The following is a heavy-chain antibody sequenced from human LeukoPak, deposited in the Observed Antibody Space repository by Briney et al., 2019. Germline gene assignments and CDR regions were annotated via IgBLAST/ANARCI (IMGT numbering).Heavy chain of an antibody. Sequence: SETLSLTCAVYGGSFSGYYWSWIRQPPGKGLEWIGEINHSGSTNYNASLKSRATISVDTSKNQFSLKLSSVTAADTAVYYCARVTLFGAFEIWGQGRKVTVSS. V-gene: IGHV4-34*01. J-gene: IGHJ3*02. D-gene: IGHD4-23*01. CDR1: GGSFSGYY. CDR3: ARVTLFGAFEI. CDR2: INHSGST.